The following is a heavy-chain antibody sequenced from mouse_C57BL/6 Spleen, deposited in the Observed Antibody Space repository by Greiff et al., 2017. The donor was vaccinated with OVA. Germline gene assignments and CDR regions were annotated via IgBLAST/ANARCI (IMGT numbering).Heavy chain of an antibody. Sequence: QVQLKQSGAELARPGASVKLSCKASGYTFTSYGISWVKQRTGQGLEWIGEIYPRSGNTYYNEKFKGKATLTADKSSSTAYMELRSLTSEDSAVYFCARGAGTVYWYFDVWGTGTTVTVSS. J-gene: IGHJ1*03. CDR2: IYPRSGNT. CDR3: ARGAGTVYWYFDV. CDR1: GYTFTSYG. D-gene: IGHD4-1*01. V-gene: IGHV1-81*01.